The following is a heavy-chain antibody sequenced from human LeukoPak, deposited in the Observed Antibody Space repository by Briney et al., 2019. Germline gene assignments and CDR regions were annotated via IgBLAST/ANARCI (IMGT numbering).Heavy chain of an antibody. Sequence: SETLSLTCTVSGGSINSYYWSWIRQPPGKGLEWIGYIYYSGSTNYNPSLKSRVTISVDTSKNQFSLKLSSVTAADTAVYYCARTPLYYDNFMDVWGKGTTVTVSS. J-gene: IGHJ6*03. CDR2: IYYSGST. CDR3: ARTPLYYDNFMDV. V-gene: IGHV4-59*01. D-gene: IGHD3-22*01. CDR1: GGSINSYY.